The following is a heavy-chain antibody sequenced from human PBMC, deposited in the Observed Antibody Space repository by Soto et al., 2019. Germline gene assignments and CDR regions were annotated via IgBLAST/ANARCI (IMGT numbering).Heavy chain of an antibody. Sequence: GASVKVSCKASGYTFTSYYMHWVRQAPGQGLEWMGRIIPILGIANYAQKFQGRVTITADKSTSTAYMELSSLRSEDTAVYYCARQRRTIFGVVTNYFDYWGQGTLVTVSS. CDR1: GYTFTSYY. V-gene: IGHV1-69*02. D-gene: IGHD3-3*01. J-gene: IGHJ4*02. CDR3: ARQRRTIFGVVTNYFDY. CDR2: IIPILGIA.